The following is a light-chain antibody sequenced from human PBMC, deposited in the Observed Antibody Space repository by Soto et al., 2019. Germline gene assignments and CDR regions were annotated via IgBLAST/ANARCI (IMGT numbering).Light chain of an antibody. CDR3: RSYTSSSPLVV. Sequence: QSALTQPASVSGSPGQSITISCTGTSSDVGGYNYVSWYQQHPGKAPKLMIYDVSNRPSGVSNRFSGSKSGNTASLTISGLQAGDGADYYCRSYTSSSPLVVFGGGTKLTVL. J-gene: IGLJ2*01. CDR2: DVS. V-gene: IGLV2-14*01. CDR1: SSDVGGYNY.